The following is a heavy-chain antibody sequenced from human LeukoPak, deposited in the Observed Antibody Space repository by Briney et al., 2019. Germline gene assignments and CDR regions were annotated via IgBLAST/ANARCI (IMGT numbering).Heavy chain of an antibody. CDR3: ARDGEYYYYGMNV. V-gene: IGHV3-23*01. CDR1: GFTFSSYA. J-gene: IGHJ6*02. D-gene: IGHD7-27*01. CDR2: ISGSGGST. Sequence: GGSLRLSCAASGFTFSSYAMSWVRQAPGKGLEWVSAISGSGGSTYYADSVKGRFTISRDNAKNSLYLQMNSLRAEDTTVYYCARDGEYYYYGMNVWGQGTTVTVSS.